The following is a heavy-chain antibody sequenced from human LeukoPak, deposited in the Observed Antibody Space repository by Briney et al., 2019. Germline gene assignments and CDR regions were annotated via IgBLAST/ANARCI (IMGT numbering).Heavy chain of an antibody. CDR3: ARDTRSYDTSGYYYFDY. J-gene: IGHJ4*02. D-gene: IGHD3-22*01. V-gene: IGHV4-59*01. Sequence: PSETLSLTCSVSGASTTSYYWNWIRQAPGKGLEWIGYIYSDGTTSYSPSLRSRVTISIDTSRNQFSLKLSSVTAADAAVYYCARDTRSYDTSGYYYFDYWGQGALVSVSS. CDR2: IYSDGTT. CDR1: GASTTSYY.